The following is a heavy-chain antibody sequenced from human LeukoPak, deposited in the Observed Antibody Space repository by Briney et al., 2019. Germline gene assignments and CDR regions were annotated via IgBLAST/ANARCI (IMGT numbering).Heavy chain of an antibody. V-gene: IGHV3-48*02. J-gene: IGHJ4*02. Sequence: GGSLRLSCTASVFTFSTYTMNWVRQAPAKGLEWISSISITSSTINYADSVKGRFTIPRDNAKNLIYEQMDVLYDEDTAGYYCERSIATDYWGQGTLVTVSS. CDR1: VFTFSTYT. D-gene: IGHD3-3*01. CDR3: ERSIATDY. CDR2: ISITSSTI.